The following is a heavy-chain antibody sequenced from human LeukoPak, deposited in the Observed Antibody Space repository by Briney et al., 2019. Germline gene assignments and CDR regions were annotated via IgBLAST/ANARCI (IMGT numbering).Heavy chain of an antibody. CDR2: IHPNSGGT. D-gene: IGHD3-3*01. CDR1: GYTFTGYY. CDR3: ARWEVYDFWSGYYEGGGDY. V-gene: IGHV1-2*02. J-gene: IGHJ4*02. Sequence: GASVKVSCKASGYTFTGYYMHWVRQAPGHGLEWRGWIHPNSGGTNYAQKLQGRLTMTRDTSISTAYMELSRLRSDETAVYYCARWEVYDFWSGYYEGGGDYWGQGTLVTVSS.